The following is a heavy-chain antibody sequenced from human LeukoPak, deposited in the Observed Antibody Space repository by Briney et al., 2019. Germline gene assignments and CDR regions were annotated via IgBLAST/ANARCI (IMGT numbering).Heavy chain of an antibody. D-gene: IGHD3-9*01. CDR2: IYYSGST. J-gene: IGHJ5*02. V-gene: IGHV4-39*07. CDR1: GGSISSSSYY. Sequence: SETLSLTCTVSGGSISSSSYYWGWTRQPPGKGLEWIGSIYYSGSTYYNPSLKSRVTISVDTSKNQFFRKLSSVTAADTAVYYWARDYYGILTGKTNWFDPCGQGTLVTVSS. CDR3: ARDYYGILTGKTNWFDP.